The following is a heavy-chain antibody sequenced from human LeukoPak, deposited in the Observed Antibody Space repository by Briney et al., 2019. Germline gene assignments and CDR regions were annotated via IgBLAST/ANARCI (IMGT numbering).Heavy chain of an antibody. CDR1: GYTFTSSY. V-gene: IGHV1-46*01. CDR3: ARDQEGFDY. CDR2: IYPRDGST. J-gene: IGHJ4*02. Sequence: WASVKVSCKASGYTFTSSYIHWVRQAPGQGLEWMGMIYPRDGSTSYAQKFQGRVTVTRDTSTSTVHMELSGLRSEDTAVYYCARDQEGFDYWGQGTLVTVSS.